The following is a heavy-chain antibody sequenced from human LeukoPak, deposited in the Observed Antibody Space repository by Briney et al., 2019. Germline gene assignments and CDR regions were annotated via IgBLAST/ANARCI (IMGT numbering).Heavy chain of an antibody. CDR2: IYYSGST. Sequence: SETLSLTCTVSGGSISSYYWSWIRQPPGKGLEWIGYIYYSGSTNCNPSLKSRVTISVDTSKNQFSLKLSSVTAADTAVYYCARLKWYPNWFDPWGQGTLVTVSS. CDR1: GGSISSYY. D-gene: IGHD2-2*01. CDR3: ARLKWYPNWFDP. J-gene: IGHJ5*02. V-gene: IGHV4-59*08.